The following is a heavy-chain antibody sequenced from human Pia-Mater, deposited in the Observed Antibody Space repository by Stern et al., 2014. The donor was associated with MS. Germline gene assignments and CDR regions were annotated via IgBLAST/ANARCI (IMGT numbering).Heavy chain of an antibody. D-gene: IGHD6-19*01. CDR3: AKVYGSGPFDY. CDR2: ISGNDGST. CDR1: GFTFSSYA. J-gene: IGHJ4*02. V-gene: IGHV3-23*04. Sequence: EVQLVESGGTLVQPGGSLRLSCAASGFTFSSYAMSWVRQAPGKGLEWVSVISGNDGSTFYAESVKGRFTISRDNSKNTLFLQMNSLRAEDTAVYYCAKVYGSGPFDYWGQGTLVTVSS.